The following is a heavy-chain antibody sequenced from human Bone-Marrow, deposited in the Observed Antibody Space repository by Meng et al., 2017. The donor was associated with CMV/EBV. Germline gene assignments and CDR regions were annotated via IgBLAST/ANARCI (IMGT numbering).Heavy chain of an antibody. V-gene: IGHV3-7*01. J-gene: IGHJ5*02. CDR1: GFTFSSYA. CDR3: ARDLGWFRIDP. D-gene: IGHD6-19*01. Sequence: GESLKISCAASGFTFSSYAMHWVRQAPGKGLEWVANIKEDGGETHYVDSVKGRFTISRDNTGNSLYLQMNSLRVEDTAMYYCARDLGWFRIDPWGQGTLVTVSS. CDR2: IKEDGGET.